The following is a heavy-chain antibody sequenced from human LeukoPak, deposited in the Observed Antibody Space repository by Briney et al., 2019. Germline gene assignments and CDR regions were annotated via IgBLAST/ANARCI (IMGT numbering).Heavy chain of an antibody. J-gene: IGHJ4*02. CDR3: ARSRLTLPGSGHDYFFDY. D-gene: IGHD2-15*01. V-gene: IGHV3-23*01. CDR2: ISGSGAGT. Sequence: GGSLRLSCAASGFTLSGSAMHWVRQAPGKGLEWVSTISGSGAGTYYADSVKGRFTISRDNSKNTLYLQMNSLRAEDTAVYYCARSRLTLPGSGHDYFFDYWGQGTLVTVSS. CDR1: GFTLSGSA.